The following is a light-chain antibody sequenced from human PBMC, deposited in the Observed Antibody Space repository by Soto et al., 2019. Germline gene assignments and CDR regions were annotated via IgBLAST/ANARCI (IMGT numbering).Light chain of an antibody. CDR3: QQYNSPIT. CDR2: DAS. V-gene: IGKV1-5*01. Sequence: GDRVIITCRASQSISTWLAWYQQKPGKAPKLLIYDASSLESGVPLRFSGSGSGTEFTLTISSLQPDDFATYYCQQYNSPITFGQGTRLEIK. CDR1: QSISTW. J-gene: IGKJ5*01.